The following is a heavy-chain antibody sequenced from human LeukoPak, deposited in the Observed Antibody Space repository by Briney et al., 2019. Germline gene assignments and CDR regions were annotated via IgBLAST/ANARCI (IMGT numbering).Heavy chain of an antibody. CDR3: VVVREAFDI. V-gene: IGHV1-18*01. CDR2: ISTYNGNT. Sequence: ASVKVSCKASGYSFTSYGISWVRQAPGQGLEWMGWISTYNGNTNYAQKLQGRVTMTTDTSTSTAYMELRSLRSDDTAVYYCVVVREAFDIWGQGTMVTVSS. D-gene: IGHD3-10*01. J-gene: IGHJ3*02. CDR1: GYSFTSYG.